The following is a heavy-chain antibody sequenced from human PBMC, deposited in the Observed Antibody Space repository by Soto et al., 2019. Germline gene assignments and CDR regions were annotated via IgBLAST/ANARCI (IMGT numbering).Heavy chain of an antibody. CDR1: GYTFTSYD. Sequence: ASVKVSCKASGYTFTSYDSNWVRQATGQGLEWMGWMNPNSGNTGYAQKFQGRVTMTRNTSISTAYMELSSLRSEDTAVYYCARGTSYYDILTGYYIPYNWFDPWGQGTLVTVPQ. V-gene: IGHV1-8*01. CDR3: ARGTSYYDILTGYYIPYNWFDP. CDR2: MNPNSGNT. D-gene: IGHD3-9*01. J-gene: IGHJ5*02.